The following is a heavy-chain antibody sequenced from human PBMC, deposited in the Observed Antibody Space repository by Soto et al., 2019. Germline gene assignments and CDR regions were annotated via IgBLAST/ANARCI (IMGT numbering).Heavy chain of an antibody. CDR2: ISSSSSYI. CDR1: GFTFSSHS. D-gene: IGHD6-6*01. CDR3: ARDPYSSSPYYYYGMDV. V-gene: IGHV3-21*01. J-gene: IGHJ6*02. Sequence: EVQLVESGGGLVKPGGSLRLSCAASGFTFSSHSMNWVRQAPGKGLEWVSSISSSSSYIYYADSVKGRFTISRDNAKNSLYLQMNSLRAEDTAVYYCARDPYSSSPYYYYGMDVWGQGTTVTVSS.